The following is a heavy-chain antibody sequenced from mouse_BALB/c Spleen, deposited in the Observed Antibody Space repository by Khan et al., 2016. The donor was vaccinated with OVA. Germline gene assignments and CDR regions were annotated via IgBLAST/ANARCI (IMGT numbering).Heavy chain of an antibody. CDR3: ATSYFYGYYFDY. V-gene: IGHV5-17*02. J-gene: IGHJ2*01. D-gene: IGHD1-1*01. CDR1: GFTFNSYG. Sequence: EVELVESGGGLVQPGGSRKLSCAASGFTFNSYGIHWVRQAPEKGLEWVAYISGDSNTIYYADTVKGRFTISRDNPKNTLFLQMTSLMSEDTAMYYCATSYFYGYYFDYLGPGTTLTVS. CDR2: ISGDSNTI.